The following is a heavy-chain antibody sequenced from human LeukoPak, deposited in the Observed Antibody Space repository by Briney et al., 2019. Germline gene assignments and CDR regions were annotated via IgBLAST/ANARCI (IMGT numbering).Heavy chain of an antibody. CDR1: GFTVSNYY. V-gene: IGHV3-66*01. CDR2: ISGGGST. D-gene: IGHD2-2*01. Sequence: GGSLRLSCAASGFTVSNYYMSWVRQAPGKGLEWVSVISGGGSTYYADSVKGRFTISRDNSKNTVYLQMNSLRAEETAVYYCAKDLRVIVVMYYMDVWGKGTTVTVSS. J-gene: IGHJ6*03. CDR3: AKDLRVIVVMYYMDV.